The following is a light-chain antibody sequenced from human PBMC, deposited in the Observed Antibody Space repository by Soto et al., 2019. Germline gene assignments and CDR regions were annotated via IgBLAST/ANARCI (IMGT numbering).Light chain of an antibody. CDR1: SSNIGNNY. J-gene: IGLJ3*02. Sequence: QSVLTQPPSVSAAPGQKVTISCSGRSSNIGNNYVSWYQQLPGTAPKLLIYENNKRPSGIPDRFSGSKSGTSATLGITGLQTGDEADYYCATWDSSLSAWVFGGGTKLTVL. V-gene: IGLV1-51*02. CDR2: ENN. CDR3: ATWDSSLSAWV.